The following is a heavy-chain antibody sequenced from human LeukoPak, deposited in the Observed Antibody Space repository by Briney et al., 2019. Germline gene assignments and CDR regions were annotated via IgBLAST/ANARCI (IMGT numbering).Heavy chain of an antibody. CDR2: INPNSGGT. V-gene: IGHV1-2*06. J-gene: IGHJ4*02. CDR3: ASIDIVVVVAATPH. CDR1: GYTFTGYY. D-gene: IGHD2-15*01. Sequence: ASVKVSCKASGYTFTGYYMHWVRQAPGQGLEWMGRINPNSGGTNYAQKFQGRVTMTRDTSTSTAYMELSRLRSDDTAVYYCASIDIVVVVAATPHWGQGTLVTVSS.